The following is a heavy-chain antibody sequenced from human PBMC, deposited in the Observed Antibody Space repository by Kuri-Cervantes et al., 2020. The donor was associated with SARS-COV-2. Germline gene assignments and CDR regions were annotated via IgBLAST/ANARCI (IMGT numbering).Heavy chain of an antibody. CDR2: IIPIFGTA. CDR1: GGTFSSYA. V-gene: IGHV1-69*05. CDR3: ARGLGDPSSGYFDY. D-gene: IGHD3-16*01. J-gene: IGHJ4*02. Sequence: SVKVSCKASGGTFSSYAISWVRQAPGQGLEWMGGIIPIFGTANYAQKFQGRVTITTDESTSTAYMELSSLRSEDTAVYYCARGLGDPSSGYFDYWGQGILVTVSS.